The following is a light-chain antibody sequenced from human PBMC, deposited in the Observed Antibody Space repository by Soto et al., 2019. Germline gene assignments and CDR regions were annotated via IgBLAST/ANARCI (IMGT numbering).Light chain of an antibody. CDR2: GAS. J-gene: IGKJ3*01. CDR3: QQYGSSLFT. V-gene: IGKV3-20*01. Sequence: EIVLTQSPGTLSLSPGERATLSCRASRSVSSSYLAWYQQKPGQAPRLLIYGASSRATGIPDRFSGSGSGTDFTLTISRREPEDFAVYSCQQYGSSLFTFGPGTKVDIK. CDR1: RSVSSSY.